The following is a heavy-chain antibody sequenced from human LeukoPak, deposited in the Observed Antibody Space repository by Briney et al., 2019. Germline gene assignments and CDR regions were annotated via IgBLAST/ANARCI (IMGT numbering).Heavy chain of an antibody. V-gene: IGHV3-23*01. J-gene: IGHJ5*02. CDR2: ISGSGGST. CDR1: GFTFSSYA. CDR3: AKDRTVTTPLKWFDP. D-gene: IGHD4-17*01. Sequence: PGWSLRLSCAASGFTFSSYAMSWVRQAPGKGLEGVSAISGSGGSTYYADSVKGRFTISRDNSKNTLYLQMNSLRAEDTAVYYCAKDRTVTTPLKWFDPWGQGTLVTVSS.